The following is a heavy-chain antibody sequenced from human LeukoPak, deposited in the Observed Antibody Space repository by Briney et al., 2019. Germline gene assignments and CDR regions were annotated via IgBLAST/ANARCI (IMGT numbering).Heavy chain of an antibody. V-gene: IGHV3-7*03. Sequence: GGSLRLSCAASGFTFSSYWMSWVRQAPGKGLEWVANIKQDGSEKYYVDSVKGRFTISRDNAKNSLYLQMNSLRAEDTAVYYCAKVVPGYMAHFDYWGQGTLVTVSS. D-gene: IGHD6-13*01. J-gene: IGHJ4*02. CDR1: GFTFSSYW. CDR2: IKQDGSEK. CDR3: AKVVPGYMAHFDY.